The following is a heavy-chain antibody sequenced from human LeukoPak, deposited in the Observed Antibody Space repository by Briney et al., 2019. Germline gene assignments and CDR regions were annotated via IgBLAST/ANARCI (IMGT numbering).Heavy chain of an antibody. Sequence: SLRLSCAASGFTFDDSAMHWVRQAPGKGLEWVSGISWNSGNIGYADSVKGRFTVSRDNAKKSLYLQMNSLRAEDTALYYCAKGGKDHGSGSYYNNWFDPWGQGTLVTVSS. V-gene: IGHV3-9*01. D-gene: IGHD3-10*01. CDR3: AKGGKDHGSGSYYNNWFDP. CDR1: GFTFDDSA. CDR2: ISWNSGNI. J-gene: IGHJ5*02.